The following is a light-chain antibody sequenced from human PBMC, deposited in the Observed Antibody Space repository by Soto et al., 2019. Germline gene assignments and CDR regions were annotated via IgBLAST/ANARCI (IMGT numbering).Light chain of an antibody. CDR1: SSDVGNYIF. CDR2: DIN. J-gene: IGLJ1*01. V-gene: IGLV2-14*01. CDR3: VSYTTSASYV. Sequence: QSALTQPASVSGSPGQSITISCIGTSSDVGNYIFVSWYRQHPGKAPKLMIYDINNRPSGVSNRFSGSKSGNTASLTISGLQAEDEADYYCVSYTTSASYVFGTGTKVTVL.